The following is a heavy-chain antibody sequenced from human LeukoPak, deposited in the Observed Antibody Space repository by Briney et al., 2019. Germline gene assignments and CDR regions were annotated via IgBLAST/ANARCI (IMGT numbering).Heavy chain of an antibody. J-gene: IGHJ4*02. CDR2: IRSKTNNYAT. V-gene: IGHV3-73*01. CDR3: TRLRGEKASGDY. D-gene: IGHD3-10*01. Sequence: WIRQPPEKGLEWIGRIRSKTNNYATEYAVSVEGRFTISRDDSKNTVDLQMSSLKSEDTAVYYCTRLRGEKASGDYWGQGTLVTVSS.